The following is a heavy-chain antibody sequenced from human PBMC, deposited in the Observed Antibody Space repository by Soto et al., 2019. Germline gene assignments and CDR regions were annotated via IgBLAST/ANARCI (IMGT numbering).Heavy chain of an antibody. CDR3: ASGNIAVASTGFDY. CDR1: GFTFSSYG. Sequence: QVQLVESGGGVVQPGRSLRLSCAASGFTFSSYGMHWVRQAPGKGLEWVAVIWYDGSNKYYADSGKGRFTNSRDNSKNTLYLQMNSLRAEDTAVYYCASGNIAVASTGFDYWGQGTLVTVSS. V-gene: IGHV3-33*01. D-gene: IGHD6-19*01. J-gene: IGHJ4*02. CDR2: IWYDGSNK.